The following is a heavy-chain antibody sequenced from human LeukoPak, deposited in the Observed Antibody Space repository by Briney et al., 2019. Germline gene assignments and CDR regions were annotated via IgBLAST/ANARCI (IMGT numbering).Heavy chain of an antibody. D-gene: IGHD3-3*01. Sequence: PGGSLRLSCAASGFTFSSYTIHWVRQAPGKGLEWVTIISYDGSSKYYADSVKGRFTISRDNSKNTLYLQMNSLRAEDTAVYYCARGGQGYDLNWFDPWGQGTLVTVSS. CDR2: ISYDGSSK. J-gene: IGHJ5*02. CDR3: ARGGQGYDLNWFDP. V-gene: IGHV3-30-3*01. CDR1: GFTFSSYT.